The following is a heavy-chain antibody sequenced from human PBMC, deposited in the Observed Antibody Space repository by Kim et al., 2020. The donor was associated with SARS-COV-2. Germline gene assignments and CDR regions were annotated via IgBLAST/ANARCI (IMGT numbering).Heavy chain of an antibody. CDR3: AKDYVEADGGDQSITIFGVVRTYYYGMDV. D-gene: IGHD3-3*01. CDR2: ISGSGGST. CDR1: GFTFSSYA. Sequence: GGSLRLSCAASGFTFSSYAMSWVRQAPGKGLEWVSAISGSGGSTYYADSVKGRFTISRDNSKNTLYLQMNSLRAEDTAVYYCAKDYVEADGGDQSITIFGVVRTYYYGMDVWGQGTTVTVSS. V-gene: IGHV3-23*01. J-gene: IGHJ6*02.